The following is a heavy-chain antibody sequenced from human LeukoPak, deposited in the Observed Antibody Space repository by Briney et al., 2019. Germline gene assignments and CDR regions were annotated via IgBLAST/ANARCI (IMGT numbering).Heavy chain of an antibody. CDR2: INPNSGNT. D-gene: IGHD4-17*01. CDR3: ARDVLGTVPYYYYRMDV. J-gene: IGHJ6*02. V-gene: IGHV1-8*01. CDR1: GYTFTSYD. Sequence: GASVKVSCKASGYTFTSYDINWVRQATGQGLEWMGWINPNSGNTGYAQKFQGRVTMTRNTSISTAYMEPSSLRSEDTAVYYCARDVLGTVPYYYYRMDVWGQGTTVTVSS.